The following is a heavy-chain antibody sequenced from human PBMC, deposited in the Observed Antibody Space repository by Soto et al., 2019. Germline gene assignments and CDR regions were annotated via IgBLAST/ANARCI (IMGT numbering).Heavy chain of an antibody. CDR1: GDSLGSSRYY. D-gene: IGHD3-9*01. CDR3: SIFYFYYFDY. J-gene: IGHJ4*02. V-gene: IGHV4-39*02. Sequence: SETLSLTCNVAGDSLGSSRYYWAWIRHPPGKGLEWIGSIFYSGNTYYNQSIKSRVTISVDTSENHFSLKLSSVTAADTAVYYCSIFYFYYFDYWGQGTFFTVSS. CDR2: IFYSGNT.